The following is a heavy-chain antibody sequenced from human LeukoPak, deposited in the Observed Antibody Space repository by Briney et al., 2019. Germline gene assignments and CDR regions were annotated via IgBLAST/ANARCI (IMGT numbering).Heavy chain of an antibody. V-gene: IGHV4-39*02. CDR3: ARLYGNFQNYYDY. CDR2: IYYSGNT. Sequence: SSETLSLTCTVSGDSISTSNSYWGWIRQPPWKGLEWIGSIYYSGNTYYNASLKSRVTISVDTSKNHFSLKLTSVTAADTAVYYCARLYGNFQNYYDYWGQGTLVTVSS. J-gene: IGHJ4*02. D-gene: IGHD4-23*01. CDR1: GDSISTSNSY.